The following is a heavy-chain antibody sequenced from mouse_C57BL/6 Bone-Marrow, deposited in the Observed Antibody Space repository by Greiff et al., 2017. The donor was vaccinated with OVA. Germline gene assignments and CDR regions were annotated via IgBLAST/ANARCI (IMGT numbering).Heavy chain of an antibody. CDR1: GSTFTDYE. CDR2: IDPETGGT. D-gene: IGHD4-1*01. V-gene: IGHV1-15*01. J-gene: IGHJ3*01. Sequence: VQLQQSGAELVRPGASVTLSCKASGSTFTDYELHWVKQPPVHGLEWIGAIDPETGGTAYNQKFKGKAILTADKSSSTSYMELRSLTSEDSAVYYCTRYWAWFAYWGQGTLVTVSA. CDR3: TRYWAWFAY.